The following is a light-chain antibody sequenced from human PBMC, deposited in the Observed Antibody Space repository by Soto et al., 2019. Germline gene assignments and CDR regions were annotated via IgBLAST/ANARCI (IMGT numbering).Light chain of an antibody. V-gene: IGKV3-11*01. CDR1: QSVSSGY. Sequence: EIVLTQSPSTLSGSAGERATLSWRASQSVSSGYLAWYQQKPGQAPRLLISDASNTATGIPARFSGSGCGTDFTLTISSLEHEDFAVYYCHQSKYRPPITFGQGTRLEIK. J-gene: IGKJ5*01. CDR3: HQSKYRPPIT. CDR2: DAS.